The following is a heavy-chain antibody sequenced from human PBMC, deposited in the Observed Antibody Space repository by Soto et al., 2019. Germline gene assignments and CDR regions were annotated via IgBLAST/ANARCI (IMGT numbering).Heavy chain of an antibody. J-gene: IGHJ6*02. CDR1: GFTFSSYA. Sequence: QVQLVESGGGVVQPGRSLRLSCAASGFTFSSYAMHWVRQAPGKGLEWVAVISYDGSNKYYADSVKGRFTISRDNSKNTLYLKMNSLRAEDTAVYYCASPSSGWYALPFFYYGMNVWGQGTTVTVSS. CDR2: ISYDGSNK. CDR3: ASPSSGWYALPFFYYGMNV. V-gene: IGHV3-30-3*01. D-gene: IGHD6-19*01.